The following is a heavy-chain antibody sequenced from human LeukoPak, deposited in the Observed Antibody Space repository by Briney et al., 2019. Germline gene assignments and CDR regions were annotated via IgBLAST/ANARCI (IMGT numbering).Heavy chain of an antibody. CDR3: ARVSSTGYGVSSGLFY. V-gene: IGHV3-11*01. CDR2: ISGRDNIL. J-gene: IGHJ4*02. Sequence: PGGSLRLSCAASGFTFSDYYMSWIRQAPGKGLEWVAYISGRDNILYYADSVKGRFTVSRDNAKNSLSPQMNSLRAEDTAVFYCARVSSTGYGVSSGLFYWGQGTLVTVSS. CDR1: GFTFSDYY. D-gene: IGHD3-22*01.